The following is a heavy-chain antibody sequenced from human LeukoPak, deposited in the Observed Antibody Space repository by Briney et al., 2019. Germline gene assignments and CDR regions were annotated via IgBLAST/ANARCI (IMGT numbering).Heavy chain of an antibody. CDR1: GFTFSSYS. J-gene: IGHJ6*03. V-gene: IGHV3-21*01. CDR2: ISSSSSYI. CDR3: ARDGYYYYYMDV. Sequence: GGSLRLSCAASGFTFSSYSMNWVRQAPGKGLEWVSSISSSSSYIYYADSVKGRFTISRDNAKNSLYLQMNSLGAEDTAVYYCARDGYYYYYMDVWGKGTTVTVSS.